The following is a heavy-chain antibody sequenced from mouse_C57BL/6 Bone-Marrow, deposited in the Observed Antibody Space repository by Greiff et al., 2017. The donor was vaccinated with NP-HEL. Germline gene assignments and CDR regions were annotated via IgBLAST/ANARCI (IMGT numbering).Heavy chain of an antibody. V-gene: IGHV1-61*01. Sequence: QVQLQQPGAELVRPGSSVKLSCKASGYTFTSYWMDWVKQRPGQGLEWIGNIYPSDSETHYNQKFKGKATLTVDKSSSTAYMQLSSLTSEDSAVDYAVYCSFYAMDYWGQGTSVTVSA. J-gene: IGHJ4*01. CDR2: IYPSDSET. CDR1: GYTFTSYW. CDR3: VYCSFYAMDY. D-gene: IGHD2-12*01.